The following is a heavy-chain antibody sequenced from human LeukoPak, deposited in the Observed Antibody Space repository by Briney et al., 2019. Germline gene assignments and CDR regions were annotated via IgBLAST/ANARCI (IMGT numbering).Heavy chain of an antibody. Sequence: PSETLSLTCTVSGASISSTNYCWGWIRQPPGKGLEWIGSIYNLVTTQYNPSLKSRLTISVDTSKNQFSLKLSSVTAADTAVYYCAAPYSGSYQYYFDYWGQGALVTVSS. D-gene: IGHD1-26*01. J-gene: IGHJ4*02. CDR2: IYNLVTT. CDR1: GASISSTNYC. V-gene: IGHV4-39*01. CDR3: AAPYSGSYQYYFDY.